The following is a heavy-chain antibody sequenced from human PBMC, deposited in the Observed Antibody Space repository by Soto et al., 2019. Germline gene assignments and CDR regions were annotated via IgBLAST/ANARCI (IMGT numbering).Heavy chain of an antibody. CDR2: IYHSGST. CDR3: ARSAAFWSGYKGGFDY. Sequence: SETLSLTCAVSGGSISISNWWSCVRQPPGKGLEWIWEIYHSGSTNYNPSLKSRVNISVDKSKNQFSMKLSSVTAADTAVYYCARSAAFWSGYKGGFDYWGQGSLVTVSS. D-gene: IGHD3-3*01. J-gene: IGHJ4*02. CDR1: GGSISISNW. V-gene: IGHV4-4*02.